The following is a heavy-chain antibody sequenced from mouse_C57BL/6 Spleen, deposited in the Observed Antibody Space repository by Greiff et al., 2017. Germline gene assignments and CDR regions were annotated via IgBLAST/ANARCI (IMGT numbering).Heavy chain of an antibody. V-gene: IGHV1-82*01. CDR2: MYPGDGDT. D-gene: IGHD2-1*01. Sequence: QVHVKQSGPELVKPGASVKISCKASGYAFSSSWMNWVKQRPGKGLEWIGRMYPGDGDTNYNGKFKGKATLTADKSSSTAYMQLSSLTSEDSAVYFCAEVSYGNGGAMDYWGQGTSVTVSS. CDR1: GYAFSSSW. CDR3: AEVSYGNGGAMDY. J-gene: IGHJ4*01.